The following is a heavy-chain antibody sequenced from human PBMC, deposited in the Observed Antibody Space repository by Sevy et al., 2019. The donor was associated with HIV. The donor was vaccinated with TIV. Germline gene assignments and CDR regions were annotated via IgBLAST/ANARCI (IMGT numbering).Heavy chain of an antibody. Sequence: SETLSLTCAVSAYSVSSAYSWGWIRQPPGKGLEWIGNIYQSGNTYYNPSLKSRVTISVDTSNNQFSLRLTSLTAADTAVYYWASFGRLLIRRGDVFEIWGQGTMVTVSS. CDR1: AYSVSSAYS. J-gene: IGHJ3*02. D-gene: IGHD3-9*01. CDR2: IYQSGNT. CDR3: ASFGRLLIRRGDVFEI. V-gene: IGHV4-38-2*01.